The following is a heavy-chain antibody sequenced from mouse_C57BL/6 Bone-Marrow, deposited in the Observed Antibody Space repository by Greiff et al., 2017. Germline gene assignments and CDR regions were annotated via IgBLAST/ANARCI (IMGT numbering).Heavy chain of an antibody. V-gene: IGHV1-12*01. J-gene: IGHJ2*01. CDR3: ARGMVALDY. D-gene: IGHD1-1*02. CDR2: IYPGKGDT. CDR1: GYTFTSYN. Sequence: QVQLKQSGAELVRPGASVKMSCKASGYTFTSYNMHWVKQTPRQGLEWIGAIYPGKGDTSYNQKFKGKATMTGDKSSSTADMQLSSLTSADSAVYFCARGMVALDYWGQGTTLTVSS.